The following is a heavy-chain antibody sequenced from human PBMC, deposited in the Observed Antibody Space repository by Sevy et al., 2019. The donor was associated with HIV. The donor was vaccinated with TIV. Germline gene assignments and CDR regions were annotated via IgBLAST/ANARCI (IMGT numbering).Heavy chain of an antibody. V-gene: IGHV1-2*02. CDR1: GYTFTGYQ. CDR3: ARGTPFWSGSYYFHS. Sequence: ASVKVSCKASGYTFTGYQIHWVRQAPGQGLQWMGWINPNSDGTNFAQKFQGRVTMTTDRSINTAYMELSRLRSDDTAVYYCARGTPFWSGSYYFHSWGQGTLVTVSS. D-gene: IGHD3-3*01. J-gene: IGHJ4*02. CDR2: INPNSDGT.